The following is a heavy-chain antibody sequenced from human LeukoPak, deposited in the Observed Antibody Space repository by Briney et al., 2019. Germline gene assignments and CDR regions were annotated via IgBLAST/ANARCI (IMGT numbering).Heavy chain of an antibody. CDR3: ARETIDCGGDCYDY. CDR2: ISTDGTMA. V-gene: IGHV3-48*03. D-gene: IGHD2-21*01. CDR1: GFTFNNYE. Sequence: GGSLRLSCAASGFTFNNYEMNWVRQAPGKGLEWVSYISTDGTMAYYAGSVKGRFTISRDNAKNSLYLQMNSLRANETAVYYCARETIDCGGDCYDYWGQGTLATVSS. J-gene: IGHJ4*02.